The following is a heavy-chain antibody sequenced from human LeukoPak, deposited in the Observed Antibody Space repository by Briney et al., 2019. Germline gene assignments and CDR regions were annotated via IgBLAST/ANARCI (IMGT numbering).Heavy chain of an antibody. Sequence: ASVKVSCKASGYTFTSYDINWVRQATGQGLEWMGWMNPNSGNTGYAQKFQGRVTITRNTSISTAYMELSSLRSEDTAVYYCARELGGTAYSSGLSYYYYYMDVWGKGTTVTVSS. CDR1: GYTFTSYD. CDR2: MNPNSGNT. J-gene: IGHJ6*03. V-gene: IGHV1-8*03. CDR3: ARELGGTAYSSGLSYYYYYMDV. D-gene: IGHD6-25*01.